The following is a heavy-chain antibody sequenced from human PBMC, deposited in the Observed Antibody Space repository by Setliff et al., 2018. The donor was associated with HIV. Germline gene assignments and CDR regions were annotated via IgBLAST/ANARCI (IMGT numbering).Heavy chain of an antibody. Sequence: ASVKVSCKASGYTFTSYYMHWVRQAPGQGLEWMGIINPSSGSTTYAQKFQGRVTMTRDTSTSTVYMELSSLRSEGTAVYYCARDPAPSSSASYSQHWGQGTPVTVSS. J-gene: IGHJ1*01. V-gene: IGHV1-46*01. CDR3: ARDPAPSSSASYSQH. CDR2: INPSSGST. D-gene: IGHD6-6*01. CDR1: GYTFTSYY.